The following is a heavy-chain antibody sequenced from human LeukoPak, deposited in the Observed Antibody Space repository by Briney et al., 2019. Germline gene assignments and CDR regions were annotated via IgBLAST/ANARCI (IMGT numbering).Heavy chain of an antibody. CDR2: ISYDGSNK. V-gene: IGHV3-30*18. Sequence: GRSLRLSCAASGFTFSSYGMHWVRQAPGKGLEWVAVISYDGSNKYYADSVKGRFTISRDNSKNTLYLQMNSLRAEDTAVYYCANSLGYYYDSSGYWGPPFDIWGQGTMVTVSS. D-gene: IGHD3-22*01. CDR1: GFTFSSYG. J-gene: IGHJ3*02. CDR3: ANSLGYYYDSSGYWGPPFDI.